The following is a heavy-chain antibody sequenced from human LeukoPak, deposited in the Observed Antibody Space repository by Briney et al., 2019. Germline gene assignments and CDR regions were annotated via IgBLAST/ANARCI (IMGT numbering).Heavy chain of an antibody. CDR1: GFTFSSYD. J-gene: IGHJ4*02. CDR2: IGTAGDT. CDR3: ARGPYSSSWHYFDY. Sequence: GGSLRLSCAASGFTFSSYDMHWARQATGKGLEWVSAIGTAGDTYYPGSVKGRFTISRENAKNSLYLQMNSLRAGDTAVYYCARGPYSSSWHYFDYWGQGTLVTVSS. V-gene: IGHV3-13*04. D-gene: IGHD6-13*01.